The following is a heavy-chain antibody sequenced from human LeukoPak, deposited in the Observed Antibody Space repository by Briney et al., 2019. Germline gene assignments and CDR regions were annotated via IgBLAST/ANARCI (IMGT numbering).Heavy chain of an antibody. J-gene: IGHJ3*02. Sequence: GGSLRLSCAASGFTFDDYAMHWVRQAPGKGLEWVSGISWNSGSIGYADSVKGRFTISRDNAKNSLYLQMNSLRAEDTALYYCAKALQWLVLWDAFDIWGQGTMVTVSS. D-gene: IGHD6-19*01. CDR3: AKALQWLVLWDAFDI. CDR2: ISWNSGSI. CDR1: GFTFDDYA. V-gene: IGHV3-9*01.